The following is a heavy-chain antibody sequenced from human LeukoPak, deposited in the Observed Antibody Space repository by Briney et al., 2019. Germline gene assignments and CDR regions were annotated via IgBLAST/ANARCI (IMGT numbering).Heavy chain of an antibody. CDR1: GYTFTSYD. V-gene: IGHV1-8*03. D-gene: IGHD6-13*01. Sequence: ASVKVSCKASGYTFTSYDINWVRQATGQGLEWMGWMNPNSGNTGYAQKFQGRVTITRNTSISTAYMELSSLRSEDTAVYYCARDRRSSSWYEIYYYYYYMDVWGKGTTVTVSS. J-gene: IGHJ6*03. CDR3: ARDRRSSSWYEIYYYYYYMDV. CDR2: MNPNSGNT.